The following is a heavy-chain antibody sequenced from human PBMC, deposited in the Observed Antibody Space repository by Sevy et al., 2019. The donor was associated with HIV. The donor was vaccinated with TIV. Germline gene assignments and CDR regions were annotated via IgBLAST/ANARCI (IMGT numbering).Heavy chain of an antibody. CDR1: GYPFTIFY. D-gene: IGHD2-2*02. Sequence: ASVKVSCKASGYPFTIFYINWVRQAPGQGLEWMGWIAAYNGNTNYAHKLQDRLTMTTDTSKTTAYMELRSLTSDDTALYYCATGQAPYTEPSSFDYWGQGTLVTVSS. V-gene: IGHV1-18*01. J-gene: IGHJ4*02. CDR3: ATGQAPYTEPSSFDY. CDR2: IAAYNGNT.